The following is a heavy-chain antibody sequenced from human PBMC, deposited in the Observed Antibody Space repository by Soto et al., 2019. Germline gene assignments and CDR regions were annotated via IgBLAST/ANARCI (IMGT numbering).Heavy chain of an antibody. Sequence: SETLSLTCTVSGGSISSGGYYWSWIRQHPGKGLEWIGYIYYSGSTYYNPSLKSRVTISVDTSKNQFSLKLSSVTAADTAVYYCARDPGITGTRGYFDYWGQGTLVTVSS. CDR1: GGSISSGGYY. CDR3: ARDPGITGTRGYFDY. V-gene: IGHV4-31*03. J-gene: IGHJ4*02. CDR2: IYYSGST. D-gene: IGHD1-7*01.